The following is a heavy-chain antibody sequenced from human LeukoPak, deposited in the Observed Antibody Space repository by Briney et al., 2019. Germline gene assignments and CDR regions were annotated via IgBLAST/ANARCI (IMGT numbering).Heavy chain of an antibody. CDR1: GYTFTSYG. Sequence: GASVKVSFTASGYTFTSYGISWVRQAPGQGLEWMGWISAYNGNTNYAQKLQGRVTMTTDTSTSTAYMELRSLRSDDTAVYYCARLTRDDSSGYYYGYWGQGTLVTVSS. CDR2: ISAYNGNT. V-gene: IGHV1-18*01. CDR3: ARLTRDDSSGYYYGY. D-gene: IGHD3-22*01. J-gene: IGHJ4*02.